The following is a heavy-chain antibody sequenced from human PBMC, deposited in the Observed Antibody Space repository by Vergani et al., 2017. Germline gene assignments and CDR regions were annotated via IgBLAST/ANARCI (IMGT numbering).Heavy chain of an antibody. V-gene: IGHV3-33*01. Sequence: QVQLEESGGGVVQPGRSLRLSCAGSGFTLSSHAMHWVRQAPGKGLEWVAFIWYDGSKEYYADSVKGRFTISRDNSKNTLYLQMNNLRAADTAVYYCARVGQLVAVTGEGPSLDLWGRGTLVTVSS. CDR1: GFTLSSHA. D-gene: IGHD2-21*02. J-gene: IGHJ2*01. CDR3: ARVGQLVAVTGEGPSLDL. CDR2: IWYDGSKE.